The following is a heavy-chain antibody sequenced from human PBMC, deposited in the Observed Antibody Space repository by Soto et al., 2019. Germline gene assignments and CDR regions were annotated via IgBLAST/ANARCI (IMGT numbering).Heavy chain of an antibody. V-gene: IGHV4-30-4*01. J-gene: IGHJ5*02. CDR2: IYYSGST. CDR1: GGSISSGDYY. Sequence: GGSISSGDYYWSWIRQPPGKGLEWIGYIYYSGSTYYNPSLKSRVTISVDTSKNQFSLKLSSVTAADTAVYYCARASEYYYGSGSPRWFDPWGQGTLVTVSS. D-gene: IGHD3-10*01. CDR3: ARASEYYYGSGSPRWFDP.